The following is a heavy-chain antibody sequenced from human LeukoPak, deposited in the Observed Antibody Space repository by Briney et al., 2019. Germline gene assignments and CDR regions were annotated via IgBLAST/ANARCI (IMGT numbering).Heavy chain of an antibody. CDR3: ARDWDYGDAFDI. D-gene: IGHD4-17*01. V-gene: IGHV3-33*01. Sequence: PGGSLRLSCAASGFTFSSYSMHWVRQAPGKGLEWVAVIWYDGSNKYYADSVKGRFTISRDNSKNTLYLQMNSLRAEDTAVYYCARDWDYGDAFDIWGQGTMVTVSS. CDR2: IWYDGSNK. J-gene: IGHJ3*02. CDR1: GFTFSSYS.